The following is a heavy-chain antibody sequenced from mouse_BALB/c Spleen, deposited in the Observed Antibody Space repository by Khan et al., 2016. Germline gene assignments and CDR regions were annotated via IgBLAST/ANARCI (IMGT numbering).Heavy chain of an antibody. CDR2: ISYSGST. CDR1: GYSITSDYA. J-gene: IGHJ3*01. CDR3: AKEGSMITTGAY. D-gene: IGHD2-4*01. Sequence: EVELVESGPGLVKPSQSLSLTCTVTGYSITSDYAWNWIRQFPGNKLEWMGYISYSGSTSYNPSLKSRISITRDTSKNQFFLQLNSVTTEDTATYYCAKEGSMITTGAYWGQGTLVTVSA. V-gene: IGHV3-2*02.